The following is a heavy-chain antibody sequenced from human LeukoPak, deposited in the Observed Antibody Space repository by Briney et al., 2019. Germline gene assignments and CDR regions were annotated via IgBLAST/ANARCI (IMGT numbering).Heavy chain of an antibody. J-gene: IGHJ4*02. CDR1: GFAFSSYG. CDR3: ARGSSSGWYDKIDY. Sequence: GGSLRLSCAASGFAFSSYGMHWVRQAPGKGLEWVAVISYDGSNKYYADSVKGRFTISRDNSKNTLYLQMNSLRAEDTAVYYCARGSSSGWYDKIDYWGQGTLVTVSS. D-gene: IGHD6-19*01. CDR2: ISYDGSNK. V-gene: IGHV3-30*03.